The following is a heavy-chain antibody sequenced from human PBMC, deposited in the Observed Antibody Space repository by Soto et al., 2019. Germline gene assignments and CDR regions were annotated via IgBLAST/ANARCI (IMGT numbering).Heavy chain of an antibody. Sequence: SETLSLTFTGSGGSISGYYWSWIRQPPGKGLEWIGYIYYTGNTIYNPSLNSRVTMSVDTSKNQFSLHLNYVTAADTAVYYCARGGASAKWVDPWGQAPLVAVS. CDR1: GGSISGYY. V-gene: IGHV4-59*01. CDR2: IYYTGNT. D-gene: IGHD1-26*01. CDR3: ARGGASAKWVDP. J-gene: IGHJ5*02.